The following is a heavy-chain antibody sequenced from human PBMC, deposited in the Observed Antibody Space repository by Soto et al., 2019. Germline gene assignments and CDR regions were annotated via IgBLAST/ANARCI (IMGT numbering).Heavy chain of an antibody. D-gene: IGHD3-3*01. V-gene: IGHV4-59*12. J-gene: IGHJ5*02. CDR2: IYHSGST. CDR3: ARLDFRMNWFDP. Sequence: PSETLSLTCVVSGGSITSYHWSWIRQFPGKGLEWIGYIYHSGSTYYNPSLKSRVTISVDRSKNQFSLKLSSVTAADTAVYYCARLDFRMNWFDPWGQGTLVTVSS. CDR1: GGSITSYH.